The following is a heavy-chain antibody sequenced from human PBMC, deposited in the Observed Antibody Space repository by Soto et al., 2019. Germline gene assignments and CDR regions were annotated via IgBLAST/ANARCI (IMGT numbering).Heavy chain of an antibody. CDR1: AFTFSSYG. D-gene: IGHD3-10*02. CDR2: LSYDGSKS. Sequence: SLRLSCAASAFTFSSYGMHWVRQAPGEGLECVAVLSYDGSKSYYADSVKGRFTVSRDNSKNTLYLQMNSLRAEDTAVYYCARGIVRGFIYYGVDVWGQGTTVTVSS. V-gene: IGHV3-33*01. J-gene: IGHJ6*02. CDR3: ARGIVRGFIYYGVDV.